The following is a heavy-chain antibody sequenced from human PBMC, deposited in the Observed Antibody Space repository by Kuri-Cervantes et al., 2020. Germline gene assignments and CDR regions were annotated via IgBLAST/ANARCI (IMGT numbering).Heavy chain of an antibody. CDR1: GFTFSSYA. CDR3: ARGRGIQLWARNYYFDY. CDR2: ISSNGGST. D-gene: IGHD5-18*01. V-gene: IGHV3-64*01. Sequence: GESLKISCAASGFTFSSYAMHWVRQAPGKGLEWVSAISSNGGSTYYANSVKGRFTISRDNSKNTLYLQMGSLRAEDMAVYYCARGRGIQLWARNYYFDYWGQGTLVTVSS. J-gene: IGHJ4*02.